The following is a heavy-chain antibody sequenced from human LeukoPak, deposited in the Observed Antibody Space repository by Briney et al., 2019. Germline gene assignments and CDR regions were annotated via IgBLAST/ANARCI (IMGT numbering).Heavy chain of an antibody. D-gene: IGHD3-16*01. V-gene: IGHV3-74*01. CDR1: GFTFSSYW. J-gene: IGHJ4*02. CDR2: INSDGSST. Sequence: GGSLRLSCAASGFTFSSYWMHWVRQAPGKGLVWVSRINSDGSSTSYADSVKGRFTISRDNAKNTLYLQMNSLRAEDTAMYYCARYYDRTGFDYWGQGTLVTVSS. CDR3: ARYYDRTGFDY.